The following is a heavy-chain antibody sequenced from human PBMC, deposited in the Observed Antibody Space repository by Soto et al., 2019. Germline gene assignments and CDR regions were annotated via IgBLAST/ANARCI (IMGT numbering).Heavy chain of an antibody. CDR1: GFTFSSYG. D-gene: IGHD2-2*01. CDR3: ATNKRGGTSTTCRAYYRTDV. Sequence: SVTLSGPASGFTFSSYGMHCVRLAPGKGLEWVAVISCAATTKYFADSVKGRFTISREKSNNMLYLQMKGLRGDDTAVYYCATNKRGGTSTTCRAYYRTDVWGQGTTVTVS. V-gene: IGHV3-30*03. CDR2: ISCAATTK. J-gene: IGHJ6*02.